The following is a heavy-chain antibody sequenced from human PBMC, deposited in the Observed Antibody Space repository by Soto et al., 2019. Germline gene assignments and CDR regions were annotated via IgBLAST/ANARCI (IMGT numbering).Heavy chain of an antibody. CDR1: GGTFSSYA. CDR3: ALPGYCSSTSCYYYYYYGMDV. CDR2: IIPIFGTA. J-gene: IGHJ6*02. Sequence: GASVKVSCKASGGTFSSYAISWVRQAPGQGLEWMGGIIPIFGTANYAQKFQGRVTITADESTSTAYMELSSLRSEDTAVYYCALPGYCSSTSCYYYYYYGMDVWGQGTTVTVAS. V-gene: IGHV1-69*13. D-gene: IGHD2-2*03.